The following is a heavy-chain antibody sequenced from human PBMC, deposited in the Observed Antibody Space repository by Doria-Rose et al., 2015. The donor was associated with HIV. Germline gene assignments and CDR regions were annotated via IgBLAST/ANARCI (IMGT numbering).Heavy chain of an antibody. CDR3: ARGRTSKRPDH. D-gene: IGHD1-7*01. CDR1: SGSFSGYY. Sequence: QVQLQQWDAGLLEPSETLSLTCAVYSGSFSGYYWSWIRQPPGKGLEWIGEINDSGSTNYTPSLKSRVTMSVDTSKNQFSLKLDSVTAADTAVYYCARGRTSKRPDHWSQGTLVTV. CDR2: INDSGST. J-gene: IGHJ4*02. V-gene: IGHV4-34*01.